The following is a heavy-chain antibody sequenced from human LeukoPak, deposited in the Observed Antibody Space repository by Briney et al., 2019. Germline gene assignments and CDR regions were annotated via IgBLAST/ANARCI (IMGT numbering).Heavy chain of an antibody. V-gene: IGHV3-23*01. CDR3: ANPDPTSTYYQDY. J-gene: IGHJ4*02. CDR2: ISGSGGST. D-gene: IGHD1-26*01. CDR1: GFNFSSYA. Sequence: GGSLRLSCAASGFNFSSYAMSWVRQAPGKGLERVSAISGSGGSTNYADSVKGRFTISRDNSKNTLYLQMNSLRAEDTAVYYCANPDPTSTYYQDYWGQGTLVTVSS.